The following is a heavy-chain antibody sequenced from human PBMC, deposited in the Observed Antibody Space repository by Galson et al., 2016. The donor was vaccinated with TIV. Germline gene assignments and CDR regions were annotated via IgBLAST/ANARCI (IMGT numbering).Heavy chain of an antibody. CDR3: ARDRNTYYFDIPFDY. D-gene: IGHD3-9*01. J-gene: IGHJ4*02. Sequence: SVKVSCKASGYTFTGYYMHWLRQAPGQGLEWMGWINPNTGDTNYVPKFQGRVTMTRDTSISTAYMELSRLRSDDTAVYYCARDRNTYYFDIPFDYWGQGTQVTVSS. CDR2: INPNTGDT. V-gene: IGHV1-2*02. CDR1: GYTFTGYY.